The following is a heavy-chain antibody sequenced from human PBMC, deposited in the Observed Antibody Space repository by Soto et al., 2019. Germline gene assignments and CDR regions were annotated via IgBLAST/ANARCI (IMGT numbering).Heavy chain of an antibody. CDR2: ITWNSGYI. V-gene: IGHV3-9*01. Sequence: PGGSLRLSCAASGFSFDDYAMHWVRQAPGRGLEWVSGITWNSGYIGYADSVKGRFTISKDNAKNSLYLKLNSLRPGDTAVYYCARVPVAGSTGMDLWAQGSTVPVSS. CDR1: GFSFDDYA. CDR3: ARVPVAGSTGMDL. D-gene: IGHD2-2*01. J-gene: IGHJ6*01.